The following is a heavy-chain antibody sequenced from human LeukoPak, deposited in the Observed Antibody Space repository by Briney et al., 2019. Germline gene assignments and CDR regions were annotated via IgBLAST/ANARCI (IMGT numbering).Heavy chain of an antibody. J-gene: IGHJ3*02. CDR1: GFTFDDYG. Sequence: PGGSLRLSCAASGFTFDDYGMSWVRQAPGKGLEWVSGINWNGGSTGYADSVKGRFTISRDSAKNSLYVQMNSLRPEDTALYYCAKGVRITMVRGSFDIWGQGTMVTVSS. V-gene: IGHV3-20*04. CDR3: AKGVRITMVRGSFDI. D-gene: IGHD3-10*01. CDR2: INWNGGST.